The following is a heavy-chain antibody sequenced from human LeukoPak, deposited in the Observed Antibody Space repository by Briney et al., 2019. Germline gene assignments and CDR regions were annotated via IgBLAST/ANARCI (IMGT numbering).Heavy chain of an antibody. Sequence: PGGSLRLSCAASGFTFSSYGMHWVRQAPGKGLEWVAVIWYDGSNKYYADSVKGRFTISRDNSKNTLYLQMNSLRAEDTAVYYCATSGIAAAGKREDYCGQGTLVTVSS. J-gene: IGHJ4*02. D-gene: IGHD6-13*01. V-gene: IGHV3-33*01. CDR1: GFTFSSYG. CDR3: ATSGIAAAGKREDY. CDR2: IWYDGSNK.